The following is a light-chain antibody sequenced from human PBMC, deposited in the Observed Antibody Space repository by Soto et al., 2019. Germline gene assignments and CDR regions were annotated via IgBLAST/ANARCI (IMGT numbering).Light chain of an antibody. Sequence: DIQMTQSPSSLSASVGDRVTITCRASQSISSYLNWFQQKPGKAPKLLIYAASSLQGGVPSRFSGSGSGTDFTLIISSLQPEDFATYYCQQSYSNPWTFGQGTKVEIK. CDR3: QQSYSNPWT. CDR2: AAS. J-gene: IGKJ1*01. CDR1: QSISSY. V-gene: IGKV1-39*01.